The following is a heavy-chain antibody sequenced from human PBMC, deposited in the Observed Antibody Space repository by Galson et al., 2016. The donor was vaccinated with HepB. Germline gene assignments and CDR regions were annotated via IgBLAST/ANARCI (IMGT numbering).Heavy chain of an antibody. CDR3: ARDDTGTDNGGMAV. CDR2: IWHDGSNK. V-gene: IGHV3-33*01. J-gene: IGHJ6*01. D-gene: IGHD1-1*01. CDR1: GFSFSTYG. Sequence: SLRLSCAASGFSFSTYGMNWVRQAPGKGLEWVAVIWHDGSNKYYADSVKGRFTISRDNSKNTRYLQMNTLRAEDTAIYYCARDDTGTDNGGMAVWGQGTTVTVSS.